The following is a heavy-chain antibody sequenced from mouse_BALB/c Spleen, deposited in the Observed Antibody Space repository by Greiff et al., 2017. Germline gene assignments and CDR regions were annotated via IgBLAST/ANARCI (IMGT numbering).Heavy chain of an antibody. Sequence: DVKLVESGGGLVQPGGSRKLSCAASGFTFSSFGMHWVRQAPEKGLEWVAYISSGSSTIYYADTVKGRFTISRDNPKNTLFLQMTSLRSEDTAMYYCARSNYDYDEFAYWGQGTLVTVSA. D-gene: IGHD2-4*01. J-gene: IGHJ3*01. CDR1: GFTFSSFG. CDR2: ISSGSSTI. V-gene: IGHV5-17*02. CDR3: ARSNYDYDEFAY.